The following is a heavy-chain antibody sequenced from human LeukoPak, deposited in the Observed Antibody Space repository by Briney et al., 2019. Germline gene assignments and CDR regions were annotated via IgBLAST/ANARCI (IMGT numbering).Heavy chain of an antibody. V-gene: IGHV3-30*03. J-gene: IGHJ6*02. D-gene: IGHD4-17*01. CDR2: TSYNGNNK. CDR3: AREGVVYGDYDYYGMDV. CDR1: GFTFSSYG. Sequence: GRSLRLSCAASGFTFSSYGMHWVRQAPGKGLEWVAGTSYNGNNKYYADSVKGRFSISRDNSKNTLYLQMNSLRSDDTAVYYCAREGVVYGDYDYYGMDVWGQGTTVTVSS.